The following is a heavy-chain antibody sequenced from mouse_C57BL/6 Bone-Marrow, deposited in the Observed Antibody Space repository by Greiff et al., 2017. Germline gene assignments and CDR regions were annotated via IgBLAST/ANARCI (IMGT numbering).Heavy chain of an antibody. J-gene: IGHJ2*01. D-gene: IGHD1-1*01. CDR1: GYAFSSYW. CDR3: AKGGITTVKGDFDY. Sequence: VQLQQSGAELVKPGASVKISCKASGYAFSSYWMNWVKQRPGKGLEWIGQIYPGDGDTNYNGKFKGKATLTADKSSSTAYMQLSSLTSEDSAVYFCAKGGITTVKGDFDYWGQGTTLTVSS. CDR2: IYPGDGDT. V-gene: IGHV1-80*01.